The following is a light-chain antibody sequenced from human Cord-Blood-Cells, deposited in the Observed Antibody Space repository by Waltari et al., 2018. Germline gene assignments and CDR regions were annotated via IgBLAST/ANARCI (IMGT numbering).Light chain of an antibody. J-gene: IGKJ1*01. Sequence: DIQMTQSPSTLSASVGDRVTITCRASQSISSGLAWYQQKPGKAPKLLIYKASSLESGVPSRFSGRGSGTEFTLTISSLQPDDFATYYCQQYNSYWTFGQGTKVEIK. V-gene: IGKV1-5*03. CDR3: QQYNSYWT. CDR1: QSISSG. CDR2: KAS.